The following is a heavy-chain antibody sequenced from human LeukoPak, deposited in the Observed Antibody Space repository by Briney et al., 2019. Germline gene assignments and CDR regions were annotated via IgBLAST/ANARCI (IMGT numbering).Heavy chain of an antibody. CDR3: ARSRYSSGAPTFDY. CDR2: INPNSGGT. J-gene: IGHJ4*02. CDR1: GYTFTVYY. V-gene: IGHV1-2*04. D-gene: IGHD6-19*01. Sequence: ASVTVSCKASGYTFTVYYMHWVRQAPGQGLEWMGWINPNSGGTNYAQKFQGWVTVTRDTSISAAYMELSRLRSDDTAVYYCARSRYSSGAPTFDYWGQGTLVTVSS.